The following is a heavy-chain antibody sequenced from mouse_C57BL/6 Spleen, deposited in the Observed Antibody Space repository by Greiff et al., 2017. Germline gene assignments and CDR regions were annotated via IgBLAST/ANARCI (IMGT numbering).Heavy chain of an antibody. CDR3: AVTMSYYFYY. V-gene: IGHV1-64*01. Sequence: QVQLQQPGAELVKPGASVKLSCKASGYTFTSYWMHWVKQRPGQGLEWIGMIHPNSGSTNYNEKFKSKATLTVDKSSSTAYMQRSSLTSEDSAVYYCAVTMSYYFYYWGKGTTLTVSS. J-gene: IGHJ2*01. CDR2: IHPNSGST. CDR1: GYTFTSYW. D-gene: IGHD2-13*01.